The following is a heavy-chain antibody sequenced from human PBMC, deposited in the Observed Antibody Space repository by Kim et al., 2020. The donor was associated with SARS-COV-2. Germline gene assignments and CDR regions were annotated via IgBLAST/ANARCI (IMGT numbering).Heavy chain of an antibody. CDR3: ARTRYYYYYMDV. Sequence: SYAPKFQGRGTIPADKSTSTAYMELSSLRSENTAVYYCARTRYYYYYMDVWGKGTTVTVSS. V-gene: IGHV1-69*02. D-gene: IGHD6-6*01. J-gene: IGHJ6*03.